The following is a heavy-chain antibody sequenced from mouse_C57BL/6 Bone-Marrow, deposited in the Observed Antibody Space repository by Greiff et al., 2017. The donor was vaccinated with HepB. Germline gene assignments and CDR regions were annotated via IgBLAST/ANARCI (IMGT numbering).Heavy chain of an antibody. D-gene: IGHD2-3*01. J-gene: IGHJ4*01. Sequence: EVQLQQSGPELVKPGASVKISCKASGYSFTDYNMNWVKQSNGKSLEWIGVINPNYGTTSYNQKFKGKATLTVDQSSSTAYMPLNSLTPADSAAYYCASGWLPPYAMDYWEQGTSVTVSS. V-gene: IGHV1-39*01. CDR1: GYSFTDYN. CDR3: ASGWLPPYAMDY. CDR2: INPNYGTT.